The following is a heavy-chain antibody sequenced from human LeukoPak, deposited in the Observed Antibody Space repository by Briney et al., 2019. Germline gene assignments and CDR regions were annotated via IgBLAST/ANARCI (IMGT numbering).Heavy chain of an antibody. CDR2: ISSSSSYI. CDR3: ARDEYFPGIAAAGLDY. CDR1: GFTFSRYS. Sequence: PGGTLRLSCASSGFTFSRYSVMWAPGAPAKALVWVSYISSSSSYILCADAAEGRFTISRDNAKKSLYLQMNSLRAEDTAVYYCARDEYFPGIAAAGLDYWGQGTLVTVSS. V-gene: IGHV3-21*01. D-gene: IGHD6-13*01. J-gene: IGHJ4*02.